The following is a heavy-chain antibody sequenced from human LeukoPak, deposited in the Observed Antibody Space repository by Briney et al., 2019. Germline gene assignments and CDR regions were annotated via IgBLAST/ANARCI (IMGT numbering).Heavy chain of an antibody. CDR2: ISWNSGYI. CDR1: GFTFDNYA. V-gene: IGHV3-9*01. D-gene: IGHD6-19*01. Sequence: PTGGSLRLSCAASGFTFDNYAMHWVRHAPGKGLEWLSIISWNSGYIGYADSVKGRFTISRDNAKKSLDLQMNNLRAEDTAFYYCAKVRGTYSSGYFFDYWGQGTLVTVSS. CDR3: AKVRGTYSSGYFFDY. J-gene: IGHJ4*02.